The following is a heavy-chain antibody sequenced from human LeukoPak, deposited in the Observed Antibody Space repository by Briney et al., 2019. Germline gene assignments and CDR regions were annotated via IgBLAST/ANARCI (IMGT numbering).Heavy chain of an antibody. CDR3: ARKYQLLYRGFRWFDP. CDR1: GYSISSGYY. D-gene: IGHD2-2*02. J-gene: IGHJ5*02. Sequence: RPSETLSLTCTVSGYSISSGYYWGWIRQPPGKGLEWIGSIYHSGSTYYNPSLKSRVTISVDTSKNQFSLKLSSVTAADTAVYYCARKYQLLYRGFRWFDPWGQGTLVTVSS. CDR2: IYHSGST. V-gene: IGHV4-38-2*02.